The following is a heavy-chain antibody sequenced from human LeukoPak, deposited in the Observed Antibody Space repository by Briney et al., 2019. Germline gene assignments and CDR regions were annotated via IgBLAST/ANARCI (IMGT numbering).Heavy chain of an antibody. D-gene: IGHD5-18*01. CDR2: ISNSGST. J-gene: IGHJ3*02. CDR3: ARGLWLGWTATLADAFDI. Sequence: SETLSLTCTVSGASISSYYWSWIRQPPGKGLEWIGYISNSGSTNYNPSLKSRVTISLDTSKNQFSLKLSSVTAADTAVYYCARGLWLGWTATLADAFDIWGQETMVTVSS. V-gene: IGHV4-59*01. CDR1: GASISSYY.